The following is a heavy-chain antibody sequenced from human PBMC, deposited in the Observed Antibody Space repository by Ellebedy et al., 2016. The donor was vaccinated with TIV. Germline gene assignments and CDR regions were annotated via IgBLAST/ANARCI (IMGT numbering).Heavy chain of an antibody. CDR1: GFTFSSYS. CDR3: AKDEGNDSSGYYIGY. D-gene: IGHD3-22*01. CDR2: ISSSGSTI. V-gene: IGHV3-48*04. J-gene: IGHJ4*02. Sequence: GESLKISCAASGFTFSSYSMNWVRQAPGKGLEWVSYISSSGSTIYYADSVKGRFTISRDNSKNSLYLQMNSLRTEDTALYYCAKDEGNDSSGYYIGYWGQGTLVTVSS.